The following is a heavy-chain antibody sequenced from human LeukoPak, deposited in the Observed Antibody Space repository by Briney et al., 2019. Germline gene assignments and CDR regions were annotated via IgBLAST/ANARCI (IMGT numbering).Heavy chain of an antibody. CDR2: ISAYNGNT. V-gene: IGHV1-18*01. J-gene: IGHJ4*02. CDR1: GYTFTSYG. Sequence: ASVKVSCKASGYTFTSYGISWVRQAPGQGLEWMGWISAYNGNTNYAQKLQGRVTMTTDTSTSTDYMELRSLRSDDTAVYYCARDEYYDYVWGSLDFDYWGQGTLVTVSS. CDR3: ARDEYYDYVWGSLDFDY. D-gene: IGHD3-16*01.